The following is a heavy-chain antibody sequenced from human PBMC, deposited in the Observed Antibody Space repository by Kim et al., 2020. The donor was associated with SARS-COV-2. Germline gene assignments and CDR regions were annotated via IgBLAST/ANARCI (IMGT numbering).Heavy chain of an antibody. V-gene: IGHV3-23*01. Sequence: VKGRFTISRDNSKNTLYLQMNSLRAEDTAVYYCAKDLPPLAAAGTGHDYWGQGTLVTVSS. D-gene: IGHD6-13*01. CDR3: AKDLPPLAAAGTGHDY. J-gene: IGHJ4*02.